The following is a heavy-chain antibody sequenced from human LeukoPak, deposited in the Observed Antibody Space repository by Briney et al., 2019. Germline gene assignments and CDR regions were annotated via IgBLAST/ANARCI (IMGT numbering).Heavy chain of an antibody. CDR2: IYTSGDT. V-gene: IGHV4-4*07. D-gene: IGHD6-13*01. CDR3: ARGHIAVAGSDY. CDR1: GGSISTYY. J-gene: IGHJ4*02. Sequence: TPETLSLTCTVSGGSISTYYWSWIRQPAGKGLEWIGRIYTSGDTNYNPSLKSRVTMSIATSKKQFSLNLSSVTAADTAMYYCARGHIAVAGSDYWGRGILVTVSS.